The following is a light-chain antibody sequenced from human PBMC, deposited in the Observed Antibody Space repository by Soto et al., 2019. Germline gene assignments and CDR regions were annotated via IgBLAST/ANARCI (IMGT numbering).Light chain of an antibody. Sequence: QSVLTQPASVSGSPGQSITISCTGTSSDIGNYDFVSWYQQVPGTAPKAMIYEVSSRPSGVSNRFSGSKSGNTASLTISGLQAEDEADYYCSSYISRSRVFGTGTKVTVL. CDR2: EVS. CDR1: SSDIGNYDF. J-gene: IGLJ1*01. CDR3: SSYISRSRV. V-gene: IGLV2-14*01.